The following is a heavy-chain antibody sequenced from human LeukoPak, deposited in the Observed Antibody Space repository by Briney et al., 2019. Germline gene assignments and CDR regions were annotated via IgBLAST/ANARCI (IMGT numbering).Heavy chain of an antibody. CDR3: AKGVVDYYDSSGYYPSDL. Sequence: PGGSLRLSCAGFGFTFNSYAMTWVRQAPGKGLKWVSGISGSGGTTYYADSVKGRFTISRDNFNNTLYLQMNSMRVEDTALYFCAKGVVDYYDSSGYYPSDLWSQGTLVTVSS. V-gene: IGHV3-23*01. CDR1: GFTFNSYA. D-gene: IGHD3-22*01. CDR2: ISGSGGTT. J-gene: IGHJ5*02.